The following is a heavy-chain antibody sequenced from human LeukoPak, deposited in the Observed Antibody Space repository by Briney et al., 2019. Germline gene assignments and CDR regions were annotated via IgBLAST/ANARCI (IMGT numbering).Heavy chain of an antibody. CDR3: AREGITIFGVVIIRDFDY. V-gene: IGHV3-11*04. CDR1: GFTFSDYY. CDR2: ISSSGSTI. J-gene: IGHJ4*02. D-gene: IGHD3-3*01. Sequence: GGSLRLSGAASGFTFSDYYMSWIRQAPGKGLEWVSYISSSGSTIYYADSVKGRFTISRDNAKNSLYLQMNSLRAEDTAVYYCAREGITIFGVVIIRDFDYWGQGTLVTVSS.